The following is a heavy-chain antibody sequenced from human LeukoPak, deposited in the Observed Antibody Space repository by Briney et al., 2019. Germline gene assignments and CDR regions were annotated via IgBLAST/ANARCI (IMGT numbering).Heavy chain of an antibody. CDR2: ISYDGSNK. CDR1: GFTFSSYA. D-gene: IGHD4-17*01. V-gene: IGHV3-30-3*01. J-gene: IGHJ3*02. CDR3: ARAYGDNHTPASDAFDI. Sequence: GGSLRLSCAASGFTFSSYAMHWVRQAPGKGLEWVAVISYDGSNKYYADSAKGRFTISRDNSKNTLYLQMNSLRAEDTAVYYCARAYGDNHTPASDAFDIWGQGTMVTVSS.